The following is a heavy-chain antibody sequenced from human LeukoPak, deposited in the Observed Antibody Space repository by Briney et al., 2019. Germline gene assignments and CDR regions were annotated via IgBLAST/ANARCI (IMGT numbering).Heavy chain of an antibody. CDR1: GYTFTSYG. J-gene: IGHJ4*02. CDR3: ARRKRGYYDSSGFWDY. Sequence: ASVKVSCKASGYTFTSYGISWVRQAPGQGLEWMGLISAYNGNTNYAQKLQGRVTMTTDTSTSTAYMELRSLRSDDTAVYYCARRKRGYYDSSGFWDYWGQGTLVTVSS. V-gene: IGHV1-18*01. D-gene: IGHD3-22*01. CDR2: ISAYNGNT.